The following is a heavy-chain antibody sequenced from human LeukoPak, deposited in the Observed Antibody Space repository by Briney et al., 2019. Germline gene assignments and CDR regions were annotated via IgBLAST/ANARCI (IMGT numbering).Heavy chain of an antibody. D-gene: IGHD3-22*01. CDR3: ARDVRGYYDSSGYYYHGD. CDR2: IKQDGSEK. Sequence: GGSLRLSCAASGFTFSSYWMSWVRQAPGKGLEWVANIKQDGSEKYYVDSVKGRFTISRDNAKNSLYLQMNSLRAEDTAVYYCARDVRGYYDSSGYYYHGDWGQGTLVTVSS. CDR1: GFTFSSYW. J-gene: IGHJ4*02. V-gene: IGHV3-7*03.